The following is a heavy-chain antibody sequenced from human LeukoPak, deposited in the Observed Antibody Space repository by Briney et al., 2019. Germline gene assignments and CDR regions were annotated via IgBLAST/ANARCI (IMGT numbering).Heavy chain of an antibody. J-gene: IGHJ4*02. CDR3: ARDMVYARVGFFDY. V-gene: IGHV3-33*01. CDR1: RFTFSSYG. CDR2: IWYDGSNQ. D-gene: IGHD2-8*01. Sequence: GRSLRLSCAASRFTFSSYGIHWVRQAPGKGLEWVAIIWYDGSNQYYADSVKGRFTISRDNSKNTVFLQMNSLRAEDTAVYYCARDMVYARVGFFDYWGQGTLVTVSS.